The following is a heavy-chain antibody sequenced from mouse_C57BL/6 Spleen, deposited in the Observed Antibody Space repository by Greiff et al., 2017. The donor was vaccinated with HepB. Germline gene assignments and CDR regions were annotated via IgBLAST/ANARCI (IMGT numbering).Heavy chain of an antibody. D-gene: IGHD2-5*01. CDR2: IWSGGST. V-gene: IGHV2-2*01. CDR1: GFSLTSYG. Sequence: VKLVESGPGLVQPSQSLSITCTVSGFSLTSYGVHWVRQSPGKGLEWLGVIWSGGSTDYNAAFISRLSISKDNSKSQVFFKMNSLQADDTAIYYCATLYYSNSAFAYWGQGTLVTVSA. J-gene: IGHJ3*01. CDR3: ATLYYSNSAFAY.